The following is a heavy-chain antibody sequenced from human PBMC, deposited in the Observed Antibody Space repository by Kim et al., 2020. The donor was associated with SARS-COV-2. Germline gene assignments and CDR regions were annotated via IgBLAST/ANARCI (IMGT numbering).Heavy chain of an antibody. CDR3: AKGGWGSYGEY. D-gene: IGHD3-16*01. V-gene: IGHV7-4-1*02. Sequence: ASVKVSCKASGYSFTSYAMNWVRQAPGQGLEWMGWINTNTGNPTYAHGFTGRFVFSLDTSVSTAYLQISTLKAEDTGVYYCAKGGWGSYGEYWGQGTLVTVSA. CDR1: GYSFTSYA. J-gene: IGHJ4*02. CDR2: INTNTGNP.